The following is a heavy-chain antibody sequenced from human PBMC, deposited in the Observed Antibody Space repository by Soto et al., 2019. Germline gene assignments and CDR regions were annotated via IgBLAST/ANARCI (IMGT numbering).Heavy chain of an antibody. V-gene: IGHV4-39*01. D-gene: IGHD1-7*01. Sequence: SETLSLTSTVSGDSISSVSHYWGWIRQPPGKGLEWIGSMFYTGTSYYNPSLKSRVTMSLDTSRNEFSPKLSSVTAADTAVYYCARHINWNYQIDPWGQGSLVTVSS. CDR1: GDSISSVSHY. CDR2: MFYTGTS. CDR3: ARHINWNYQIDP. J-gene: IGHJ5*02.